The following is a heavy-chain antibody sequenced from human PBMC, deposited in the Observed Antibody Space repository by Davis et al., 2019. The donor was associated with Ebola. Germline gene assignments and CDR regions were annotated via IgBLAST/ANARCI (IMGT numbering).Heavy chain of an antibody. CDR3: ARAQFPTTSDH. V-gene: IGHV1-18*04. Sequence: ASVKVSCKASGYTFTSYGITWVRQAPGQGLEWMGWINPHNGYPTYAQNVQGRVTITTDTSTSTACMEVGILNSDDTAVYYCARAQFPTTSDHWGQGTLVTVSS. J-gene: IGHJ4*01. CDR1: GYTFTSYG. CDR2: INPHNGYP. D-gene: IGHD1-1*01.